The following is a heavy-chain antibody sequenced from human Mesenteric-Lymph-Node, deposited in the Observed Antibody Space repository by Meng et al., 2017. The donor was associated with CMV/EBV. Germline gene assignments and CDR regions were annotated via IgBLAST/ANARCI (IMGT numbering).Heavy chain of an antibody. CDR3: ARRGYCSSISCSAFDY. Sequence: SGYTFTGYLIHWVRRAPGQGLEWMGWINPGSGDTNYEEKFQGRVTMTRDTSINTAYMELSRLTSDDAAVYYCARRGYCSSISCSAFDYWGQGALVTVSS. CDR1: GYTFTGYL. V-gene: IGHV1-2*02. J-gene: IGHJ4*02. D-gene: IGHD2-2*01. CDR2: INPGSGDT.